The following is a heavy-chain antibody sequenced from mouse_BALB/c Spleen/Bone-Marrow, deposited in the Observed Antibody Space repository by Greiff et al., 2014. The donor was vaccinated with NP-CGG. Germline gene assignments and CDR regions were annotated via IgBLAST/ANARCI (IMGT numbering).Heavy chain of an antibody. V-gene: IGHV1-80*01. CDR2: IYPGDGDT. Sequence: VQLQQSGAELVRPGSSVKISCKSSGYSFSNYWMNWMKQRPGQGLEWIGQIYPGDGDTNYNGKFKGKATLTADKSSSTAYMQLSSLTSEDSAVYFWARRGDYSYAMDYWGQGTSVTVSS. CDR3: ARRGDYSYAMDY. CDR1: GYSFSNYW. J-gene: IGHJ4*01. D-gene: IGHD1-1*01.